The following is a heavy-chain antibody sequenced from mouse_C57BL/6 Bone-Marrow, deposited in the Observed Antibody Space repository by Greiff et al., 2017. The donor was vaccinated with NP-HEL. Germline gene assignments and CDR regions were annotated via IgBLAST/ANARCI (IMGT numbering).Heavy chain of an antibody. D-gene: IGHD2-5*01. J-gene: IGHJ4*01. CDR2: ISDGGSYT. V-gene: IGHV5-4*01. CDR1: GFTFSSYA. Sequence: DVKLVESGGGLVKPGGSLKLSCAASGFTFSSYAMSWVRQTPEKRLEWVATISDGGSYTYYPDNVKGRFTISRDNAKNNLYLQMSHLKSEDTAMYYCARDHGSNYESAMDYWGQGTSVTVSS. CDR3: ARDHGSNYESAMDY.